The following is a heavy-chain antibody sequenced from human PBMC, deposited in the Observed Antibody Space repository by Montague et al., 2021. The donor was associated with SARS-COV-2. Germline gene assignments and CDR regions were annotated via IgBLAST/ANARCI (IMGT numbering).Heavy chain of an antibody. D-gene: IGHD6-19*01. CDR1: GFTFGDYA. V-gene: IGHV3-23*01. J-gene: IGHJ4*02. CDR3: AKALYSGGFFFESGSDF. Sequence: SLRLSCAASGFTFGDYAINWVRQAPGKGLEWVASISGDGATAYYAESVLGRFAISRDNSKNTVLLQMDSLRVKDAAVYYCAKALYSGGFFFESGSDFWGQGTRVTVSS. CDR2: ISGDGATA.